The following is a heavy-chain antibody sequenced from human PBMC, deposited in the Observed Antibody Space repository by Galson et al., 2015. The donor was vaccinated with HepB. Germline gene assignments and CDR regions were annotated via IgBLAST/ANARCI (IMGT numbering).Heavy chain of an antibody. J-gene: IGHJ5*02. V-gene: IGHV7-4-1*02. Sequence: SVKVSCKASGYNFTDYGIIWVRQAPGQGLEWMGWINTNTGYPTYAQGFTRRFVLSLDTSVSTAYLQIRNLKAEDAAVYYCARDLINDFIAEVGNNYLDPWCQGTLVTVSS. CDR2: INTNTGYP. D-gene: IGHD6-13*01. CDR3: ARDLINDFIAEVGNNYLDP. CDR1: GYNFTDYG.